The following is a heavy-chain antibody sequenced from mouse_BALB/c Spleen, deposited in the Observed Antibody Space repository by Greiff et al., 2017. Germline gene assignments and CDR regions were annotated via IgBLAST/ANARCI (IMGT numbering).Heavy chain of an antibody. CDR3: ARSMITTIFDY. J-gene: IGHJ2*01. CDR1: GFNIKDTY. CDR2: IDPANGNT. V-gene: IGHV14-3*02. D-gene: IGHD2-4*01. Sequence: EVKVVESGAELVKPGASVKLSCTASGFNIKDTYMHWVKQRPEQGLEWIGRIDPANGNTKYDPKFQGKATITADTSSNTAYLQLSSLTSEDTAVYYCARSMITTIFDYWGQGTTLTVSS.